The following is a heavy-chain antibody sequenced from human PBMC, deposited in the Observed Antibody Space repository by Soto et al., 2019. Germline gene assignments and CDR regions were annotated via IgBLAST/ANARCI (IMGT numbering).Heavy chain of an antibody. Sequence: ALVKVSWKASGYTFTNNDVSWVRQATGQGIAWMGWMNPGSGDTGYAQKFQGRVTMTRDISIATAYMELTSLTSEDTAIYYCARMESFGSLNWFDPWGQGTLVTVSS. CDR1: GYTFTNND. J-gene: IGHJ5*02. CDR2: MNPGSGDT. D-gene: IGHD5-18*01. V-gene: IGHV1-8*01. CDR3: ARMESFGSLNWFDP.